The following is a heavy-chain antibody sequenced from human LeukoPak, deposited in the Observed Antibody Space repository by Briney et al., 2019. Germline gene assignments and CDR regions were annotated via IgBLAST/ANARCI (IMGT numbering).Heavy chain of an antibody. CDR1: RFTFSNYA. V-gene: IGHV3-30*04. Sequence: GGSLRLSCAASRFTFSNYAMHWVRQAPGKGLEWVAVISYDGVNQYYADSVKGRFTISRDNAKNSLYLQLNSLRAEDTAVYYCARSLVVGATYPYHWGQGTLVTVSS. J-gene: IGHJ5*02. CDR2: ISYDGVNQ. D-gene: IGHD1-26*01. CDR3: ARSLVVGATYPYH.